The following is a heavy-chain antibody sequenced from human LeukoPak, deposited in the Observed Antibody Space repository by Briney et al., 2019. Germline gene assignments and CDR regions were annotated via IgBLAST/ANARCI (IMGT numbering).Heavy chain of an antibody. CDR1: GVTFSGSA. CDR3: TRLQIAAAGT. CDR2: IRSKANSYAT. Sequence: GGSLRLSCAASGVTFSGSAMHWVRQASGKGLEWVGRIRSKANSYATAYAASVKGRFTISRDDSKNTAYLQMNSLKTEDTAVYYCTRLQIAAAGTWGQGTLVTVSS. J-gene: IGHJ4*02. V-gene: IGHV3-73*01. D-gene: IGHD6-13*01.